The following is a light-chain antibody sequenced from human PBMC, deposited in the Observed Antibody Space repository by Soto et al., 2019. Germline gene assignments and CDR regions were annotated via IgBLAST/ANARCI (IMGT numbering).Light chain of an antibody. J-gene: IGKJ4*01. V-gene: IGKV1-6*01. CDR2: AAS. CDR1: QDIKTD. Sequence: AIQMTQYPSSLSASVGDTVTIVCRASQDIKTDLAWYQQTPGKAPKLLIYAASTLHSGVPSRFSGSGSGTDFTLTISRLQPEDFVSYYCLQDYNYLAFGGGTKV. CDR3: LQDYNYLA.